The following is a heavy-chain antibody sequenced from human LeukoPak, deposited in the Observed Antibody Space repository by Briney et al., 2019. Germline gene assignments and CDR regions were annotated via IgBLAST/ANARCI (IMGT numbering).Heavy chain of an antibody. V-gene: IGHV4-59*08. D-gene: IGHD6-6*01. Sequence: SETLSLTCTVSGGSISSYYWSWIRQPPGKGLEWIGYIYYSGSTNYNPSLKSRVTISVDTSKNQFSLKLSSVTAADTAVYYCASTTSSIAARWDYFDYWGQGTLVTVSS. J-gene: IGHJ4*02. CDR2: IYYSGST. CDR3: ASTTSSIAARWDYFDY. CDR1: GGSISSYY.